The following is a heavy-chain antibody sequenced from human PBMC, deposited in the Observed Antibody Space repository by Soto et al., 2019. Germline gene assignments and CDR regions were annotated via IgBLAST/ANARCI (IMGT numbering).Heavy chain of an antibody. J-gene: IGHJ5*02. CDR3: ARLTEDDFWSGYYDENNWFDP. V-gene: IGHV1-69*13. CDR1: GGTFSSYA. Sequence: GASVKVSCKASGGTFSSYAISWVRQAPGQGLEWMGGIIPIFGTANYAQKFQGRVTITADESTSTAYMELSSLRSEDTAVYYCARLTEDDFWSGYYDENNWFDPWGQGTLVTVS. D-gene: IGHD3-3*01. CDR2: IIPIFGTA.